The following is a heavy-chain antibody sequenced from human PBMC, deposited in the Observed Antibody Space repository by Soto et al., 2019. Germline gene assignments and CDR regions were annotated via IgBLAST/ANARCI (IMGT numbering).Heavy chain of an antibody. CDR3: ARGGGGDVTYGMDV. J-gene: IGHJ6*02. V-gene: IGHV4-4*02. D-gene: IGHD2-21*02. CDR1: GGSISSSNW. CDR2: IYHSGST. Sequence: SETLSLTCAVSGGSISSSNWWSWVRQPPGKGLEWIGEIYHSGSTNYNPSLKSRVTISVDKSKNQFSLKLSSVTAADTAVYYWARGGGGDVTYGMDVWGQGTTVTVSS.